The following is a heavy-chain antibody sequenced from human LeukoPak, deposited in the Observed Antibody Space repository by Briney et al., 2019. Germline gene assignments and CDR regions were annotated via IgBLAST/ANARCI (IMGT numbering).Heavy chain of an antibody. CDR2: IYTSGST. CDR1: GGSISSYY. Sequence: SETLSLTCTVSGGSISSYYWSWIRQPAGKGLEWIGRIYTSGSTNYNPSLKSRVTMSVDTSKNQFSLKLSSVTAADTAVYYCARDRYHSSSWRNYYYYGVDVWGQGTTVTVSS. J-gene: IGHJ6*02. V-gene: IGHV4-4*07. CDR3: ARDRYHSSSWRNYYYYGVDV. D-gene: IGHD6-13*01.